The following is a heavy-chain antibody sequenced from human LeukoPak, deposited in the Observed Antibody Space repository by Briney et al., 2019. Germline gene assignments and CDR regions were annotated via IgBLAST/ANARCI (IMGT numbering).Heavy chain of an antibody. CDR3: TRGGYYSLGDY. Sequence: GGSLRLSCAASGFTFSGYSMHWVRQAPGKGLVWVSRINSDGSSTSYADSVKGRFTISRDNGKNTLYLQMNSLRAEDTAVYYCTRGGYYSLGDYWGQGTLVTVSS. V-gene: IGHV3-74*01. D-gene: IGHD4-11*01. CDR1: GFTFSGYS. J-gene: IGHJ4*02. CDR2: INSDGSST.